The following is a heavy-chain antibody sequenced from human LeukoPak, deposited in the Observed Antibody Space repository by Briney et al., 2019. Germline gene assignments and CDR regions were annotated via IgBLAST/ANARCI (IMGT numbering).Heavy chain of an antibody. CDR3: AFRDITMVRGVISPLPNLDY. V-gene: IGHV3-21*04. Sequence: GGSLRLSCAASGFIFSSYSMNWVRQAPGKGLEWVSSISSGSSYIYYADSVKGRFTISRDNSKNTLYLQMNSLRAEDTAVYYCAFRDITMVRGVISPLPNLDYWGQGTLVTVSS. D-gene: IGHD3-10*01. J-gene: IGHJ4*02. CDR1: GFIFSSYS. CDR2: ISSGSSYI.